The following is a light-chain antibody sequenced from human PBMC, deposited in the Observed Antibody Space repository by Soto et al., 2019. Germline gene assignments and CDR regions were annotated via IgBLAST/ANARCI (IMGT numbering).Light chain of an antibody. Sequence: EIVLTQSPATLSLSPGERATLSCRASQSVSSYLAWYQQKPGQAPRLLIYDASNRATGIPARFSGSGSGTDFTLTDSSLHREEVAVYYCQERSNWRLTFGGGTKVEIK. CDR3: QERSNWRLT. J-gene: IGKJ4*01. V-gene: IGKV3-11*01. CDR1: QSVSSY. CDR2: DAS.